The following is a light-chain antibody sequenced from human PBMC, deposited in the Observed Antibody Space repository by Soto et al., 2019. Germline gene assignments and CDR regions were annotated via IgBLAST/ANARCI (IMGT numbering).Light chain of an antibody. CDR3: SSHTPNITL. J-gene: IGLJ2*01. V-gene: IGLV2-14*03. Sequence: QSVLTQPSSVSGSPGQSITISCTGTSGDVDSHYVAWYQQHPNKAPKVLIYEGNNRPSGVSDRFSGSKSGNTASLTISGLQAEDEADYYCSSHTPNITLFGGGTKVTVL. CDR1: SGDVDSHY. CDR2: EGN.